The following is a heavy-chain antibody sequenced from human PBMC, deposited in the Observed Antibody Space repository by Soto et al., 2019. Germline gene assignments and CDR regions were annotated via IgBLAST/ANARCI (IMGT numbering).Heavy chain of an antibody. CDR1: GGTFSSYA. V-gene: IGHV1-69*01. CDR3: ARDLFPIVLVPGAATKDYGMAV. Sequence: VKVSCKASGGTFSSYAISWVRQAPGQGLEWMGGIIPIFGTANYAQKFQGRVTITADESTSTAYMELSSLRSEDTAVYYCARDLFPIVLVPGAATKDYGMAVWGQGTTVTVSS. CDR2: IIPIFGTA. D-gene: IGHD2-2*01. J-gene: IGHJ6*01.